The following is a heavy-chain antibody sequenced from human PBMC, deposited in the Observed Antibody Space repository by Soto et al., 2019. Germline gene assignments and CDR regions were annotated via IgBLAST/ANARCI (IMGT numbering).Heavy chain of an antibody. J-gene: IGHJ4*02. V-gene: IGHV3-21*01. D-gene: IGHD6-19*01. CDR2: ISSTSSYT. CDR3: ARDLALAGNY. Sequence: PGGSLRVSCADSGFTFSSYAMNWVRQTQEKGLEWVSSISSTSSYTHYSDSVKGRFTISRDNANNSLFLQMNSLRAEDTATYYCARDLALAGNYWGQGVLVTVSS. CDR1: GFTFSSYA.